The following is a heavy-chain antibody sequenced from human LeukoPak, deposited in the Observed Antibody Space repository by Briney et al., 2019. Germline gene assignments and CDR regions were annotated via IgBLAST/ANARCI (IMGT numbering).Heavy chain of an antibody. J-gene: IGHJ4*02. CDR2: IRSKANSYAT. V-gene: IGHV3-73*01. D-gene: IGHD2-2*01. Sequence: GGSLKLSCVASGFTFSGPAMHWVRQASGKGLEWVGRIRSKANSYATAYAASVKGRFTISRDDSKNTAYLQMNSLKTEDTAVYYCTRGYQLPGFDYWGQGTLVTVSS. CDR3: TRGYQLPGFDY. CDR1: GFTFSGPA.